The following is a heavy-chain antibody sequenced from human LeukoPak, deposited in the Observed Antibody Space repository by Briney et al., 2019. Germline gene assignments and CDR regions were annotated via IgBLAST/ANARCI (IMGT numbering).Heavy chain of an antibody. V-gene: IGHV5-51*01. Sequence: GESLKISCKGSGYDFTKYWIAWVRQMPGKGLEWMGIIYPGDSDTRYSPSFQGQVTISADKSISTAYLQWSSLKASDTAMYYCARVVFYDSWSGFYFDYWGQGTLVTVSS. CDR2: IYPGDSDT. J-gene: IGHJ4*02. CDR1: GYDFTKYW. D-gene: IGHD3-3*01. CDR3: ARVVFYDSWSGFYFDY.